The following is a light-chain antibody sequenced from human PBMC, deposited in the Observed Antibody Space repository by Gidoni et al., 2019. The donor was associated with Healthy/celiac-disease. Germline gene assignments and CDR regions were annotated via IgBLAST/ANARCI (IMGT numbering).Light chain of an antibody. V-gene: IGLV2-14*01. CDR2: DVS. J-gene: IGLJ1*01. Sequence: QSALTQPASGSGSPGQSITISCTGTSSDVGGYNYVSWYQQHPGKAPKLMIYDVSNRPSGVSNRFSGSKSGNTASLTISGLQAEDEADYYCSSYTSSSPLYVFGTGPKVTVL. CDR1: SSDVGGYNY. CDR3: SSYTSSSPLYV.